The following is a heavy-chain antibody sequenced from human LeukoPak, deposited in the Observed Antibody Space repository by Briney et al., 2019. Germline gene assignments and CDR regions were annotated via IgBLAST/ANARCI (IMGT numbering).Heavy chain of an antibody. Sequence: SETLSLTCAVYGGSFSGYYWSWIRQPPGKGLEWIGEINHSGSTNYNPSLKSRVTISVDTSKNQFSLKLSSVTAADTAVYYCARGGFWSGSDYWGQGTLVTVSS. CDR1: GGSFSGYY. CDR2: INHSGST. V-gene: IGHV4-34*01. J-gene: IGHJ4*02. D-gene: IGHD3-3*01. CDR3: ARGGFWSGSDY.